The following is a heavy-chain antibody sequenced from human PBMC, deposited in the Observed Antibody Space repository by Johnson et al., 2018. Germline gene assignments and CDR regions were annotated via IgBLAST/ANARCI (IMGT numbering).Heavy chain of an antibody. D-gene: IGHD3-3*01. V-gene: IGHV3-48*01. CDR2: ISSTSSTI. Sequence: EVQLVESGGGLVQPGGSLRLSCAASGFTFSSYNMNWVRQAPGKGLEWVSFISSTSSTISDAEAVKGRFPISRYNAKNSLYLQMNSLRAEDKSVYYWARDREPIFGVDNAFYFWGQGTMVTVSS. CDR3: ARDREPIFGVDNAFYF. CDR1: GFTFSSYN. J-gene: IGHJ3*01.